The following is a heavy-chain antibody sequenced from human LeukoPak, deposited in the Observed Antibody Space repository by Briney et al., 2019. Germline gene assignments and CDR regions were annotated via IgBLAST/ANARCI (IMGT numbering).Heavy chain of an antibody. Sequence: GGSLRLSCAASGYAFSSYAMNWVRQAPGKGLEWVSYVIYTGSYIQYADSVKGRFTISRDNAKNSLYLQMNSLRAEDTAVYFCARDYGGYCSSPSCYLGWLDVWGQGTLVTVSS. CDR3: ARDYGGYCSSPSCYLGWLDV. J-gene: IGHJ5*02. CDR2: VIYTGSYI. D-gene: IGHD2-2*03. CDR1: GYAFSSYA. V-gene: IGHV3-21*01.